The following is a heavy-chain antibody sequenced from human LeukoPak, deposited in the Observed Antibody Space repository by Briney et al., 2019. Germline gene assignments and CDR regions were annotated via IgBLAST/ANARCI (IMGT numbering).Heavy chain of an antibody. V-gene: IGHV4-31*03. J-gene: IGHJ6*03. D-gene: IGHD6-13*01. Sequence: SETLSLTCTVSGGSISSGGYYWSWIRQHQGKGLEWLGYIYYSGSTYYNPSLKSRVTISVDTSKNQFSLKLSSVTAADTAVYYCARETAAADNYYYYYYMDVWGKGTTVTVSS. CDR3: ARETAAADNYYYYYYMDV. CDR2: IYYSGST. CDR1: GGSISSGGYY.